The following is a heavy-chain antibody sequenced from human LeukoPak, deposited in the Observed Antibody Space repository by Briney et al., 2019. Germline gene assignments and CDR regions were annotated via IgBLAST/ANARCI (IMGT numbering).Heavy chain of an antibody. CDR2: IWYDGSND. J-gene: IGHJ4*02. V-gene: IGHV3-33*06. Sequence: GGSLRLSCAASGFTFRNYGMHWVRQAPGKGLEWVANIWYDGSNDYYTDSVKGRFTISRDNSKNTLYLQMNSLRAEDTAVYYCAKDLIGIVATITGFDYWGQGTLVTVSS. D-gene: IGHD5-12*01. CDR1: GFTFRNYG. CDR3: AKDLIGIVATITGFDY.